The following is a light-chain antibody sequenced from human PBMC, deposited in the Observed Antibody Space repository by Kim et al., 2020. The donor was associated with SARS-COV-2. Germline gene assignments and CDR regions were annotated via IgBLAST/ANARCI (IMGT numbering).Light chain of an antibody. CDR1: SDDVGSYDL. Sequence: GQSITISCIGTSDDVGSYDLVSWHQQYPGKAPKLIIYEVNKRPSGVSNRFSGAKSGNTASLTISGLQAEDEADYYCCSYAPRSNYVFGTGTKVTVL. CDR3: CSYAPRSNYV. CDR2: EVN. J-gene: IGLJ1*01. V-gene: IGLV2-23*02.